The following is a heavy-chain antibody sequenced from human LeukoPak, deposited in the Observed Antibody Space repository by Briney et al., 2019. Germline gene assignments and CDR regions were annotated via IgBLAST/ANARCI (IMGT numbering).Heavy chain of an antibody. CDR3: ARDPSLIRFLEWLLGYYYMDV. CDR1: GYTFTGYY. Sequence: ASVKVSCKASGYTFTGYYMHWVRQAPGQGLEWMGRINPNSGGTNYAQKFQGRVTMTRDTSISTAYMELSRLRSDDTAVYYCARDPSLIRFLEWLLGYYYMDVWGKGTTVTVSS. D-gene: IGHD3-3*01. V-gene: IGHV1-2*06. CDR2: INPNSGGT. J-gene: IGHJ6*03.